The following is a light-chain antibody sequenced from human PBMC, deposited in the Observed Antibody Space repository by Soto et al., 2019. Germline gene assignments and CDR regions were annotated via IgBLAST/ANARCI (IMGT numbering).Light chain of an antibody. Sequence: QSVLTQPASVSGSPGQSITISCTGTSGDSGGYNRVSWYQQHPGKAPKLIIYEVTDRPSGVSNRFSGSKSGNTASLTISGLQAEDEAEYYCSSYTNINTRACVFGTGTKVTVL. V-gene: IGLV2-14*01. J-gene: IGLJ1*01. CDR2: EVT. CDR3: SSYTNINTRACV. CDR1: SGDSGGYNR.